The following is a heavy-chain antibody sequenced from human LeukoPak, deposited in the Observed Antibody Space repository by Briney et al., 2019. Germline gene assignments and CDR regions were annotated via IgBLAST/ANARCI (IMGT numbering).Heavy chain of an antibody. V-gene: IGHV4-39*07. CDR3: ARRLRYYDSSVGRWFDP. J-gene: IGHJ5*02. CDR1: GGSISSSSYY. CDR2: IYYSGST. D-gene: IGHD3-22*01. Sequence: SETLSLTCTVSGGSISSSSYYWGWVRQPPGKGLGWIGSIYYSGSTSYNPSLKSRVTISVDTSKNQFSLKLSSVTAADTAVYYCARRLRYYDSSVGRWFDPWGQGTLVTVSS.